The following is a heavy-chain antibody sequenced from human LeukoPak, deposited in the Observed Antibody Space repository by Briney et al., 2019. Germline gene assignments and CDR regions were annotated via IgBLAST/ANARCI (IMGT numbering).Heavy chain of an antibody. CDR3: AREGSIAAAGRYFDY. D-gene: IGHD6-13*01. Sequence: ASVKVSCKASGYTFTSYDINWVRQATGQGLEWMGWMNPNSGNTGYAQKFPGRVTMTRNTSISTAYMELSSLRSEDTAVYYCAREGSIAAAGRYFDYWGQGTLVTVSS. CDR2: MNPNSGNT. CDR1: GYTFTSYD. J-gene: IGHJ4*02. V-gene: IGHV1-8*01.